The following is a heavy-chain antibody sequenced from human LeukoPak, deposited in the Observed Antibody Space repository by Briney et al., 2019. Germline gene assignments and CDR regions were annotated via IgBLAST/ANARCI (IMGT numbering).Heavy chain of an antibody. CDR3: ATAPGGDPYYFDY. CDR1: GFTFSSYS. Sequence: GGSLRLSCAVSGFTFSSYSMNWVRQAPGKGLEWVSYISSTSNTIYYADSVKGRFTISRDNAKNSLYLQMNSLRDEDTAVYYCATAPGGDPYYFDYWGQGTLVTVSS. J-gene: IGHJ4*02. V-gene: IGHV3-48*02. D-gene: IGHD2-21*02. CDR2: ISSTSNTI.